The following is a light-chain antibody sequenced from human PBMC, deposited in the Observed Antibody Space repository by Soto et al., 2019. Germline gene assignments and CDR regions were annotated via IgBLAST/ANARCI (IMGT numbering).Light chain of an antibody. CDR3: QQYHKWPLT. J-gene: IGKJ4*01. CDR1: QSVTSN. CDR2: GAS. Sequence: EIVLTQSPGTLSLSPGERATLSCGASQSVTSNYLAWYQQKTGQAPRLLMYGASTRATGMPASFSGSGSGTEFILTISSLQSEDFAVYYCQQYHKWPLTFGGGTKVDIK. V-gene: IGKV3-15*01.